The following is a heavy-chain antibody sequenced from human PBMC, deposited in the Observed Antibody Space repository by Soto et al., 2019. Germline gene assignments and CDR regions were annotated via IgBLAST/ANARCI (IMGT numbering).Heavy chain of an antibody. Sequence: SETLSLTCTVSGGSISSYYWSWIRQPPGKGLEWIGYIYYSGSTNYNPSLKSRVTISVDTSKNQFSLKLSSVTAADTAVYYCARHVFLPKGLTGELDYWGQGTLVTVSS. V-gene: IGHV4-59*08. CDR3: ARHVFLPKGLTGELDY. J-gene: IGHJ4*02. D-gene: IGHD7-27*01. CDR1: GGSISSYY. CDR2: IYYSGST.